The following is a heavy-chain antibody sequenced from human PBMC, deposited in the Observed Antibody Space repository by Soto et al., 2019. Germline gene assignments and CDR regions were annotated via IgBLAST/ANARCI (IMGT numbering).Heavy chain of an antibody. V-gene: IGHV1-69*13. D-gene: IGHD5-12*01. CDR1: GGTFSSYA. CDR2: IIPIFGTA. CDR3: ASNSGYESNYYGMDV. Sequence: SVKVSCKASGGTFSSYAISWVRQAPGQGLEWMGGIIPIFGTANYAQKFQGRVTITADESTSTAYMELCSLRSEDTALYYFASNSGYESNYYGMDVWGQGTTVTVSS. J-gene: IGHJ6*02.